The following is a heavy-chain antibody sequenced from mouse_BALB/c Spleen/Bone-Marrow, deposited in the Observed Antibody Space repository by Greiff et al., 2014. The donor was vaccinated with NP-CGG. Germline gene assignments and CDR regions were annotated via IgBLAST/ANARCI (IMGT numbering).Heavy chain of an antibody. D-gene: IGHD4-1*01. Sequence: DVMLVESGPDLVKPSQSLSLTCTVTGYSITSDYSWHWIRQFPGNKLEWMGYIHYSGTTVYNPSLKSRISITRDTSNNQFFLQLNSVTTEDTATYYCARLAGTPYTMDYWGQGTSVTVSS. CDR2: IHYSGTT. CDR3: ARLAGTPYTMDY. J-gene: IGHJ4*01. V-gene: IGHV3-1*02. CDR1: GYSITSDYS.